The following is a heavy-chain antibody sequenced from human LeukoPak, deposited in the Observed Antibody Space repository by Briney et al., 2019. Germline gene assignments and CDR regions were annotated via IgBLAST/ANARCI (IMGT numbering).Heavy chain of an antibody. D-gene: IGHD3-22*01. J-gene: IGHJ4*02. Sequence: GGTLRLSCAASGFTFSSNGMSWVRQAQGKGLEWVSAISGSGGSTYYADSVKGRFTISRDNAKNSLYLQMNSLRAGDTAVYYCAREKGSGYIDYWGQGTLVTVSS. V-gene: IGHV3-21*01. CDR2: ISGSGGST. CDR3: AREKGSGYIDY. CDR1: GFTFSSNG.